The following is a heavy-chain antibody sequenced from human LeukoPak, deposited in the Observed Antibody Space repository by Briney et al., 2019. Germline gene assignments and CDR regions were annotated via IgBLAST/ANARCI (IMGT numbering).Heavy chain of an antibody. CDR3: ARGDMSGSYYYYYMDV. CDR1: GFTFSSYN. CDR2: LSSSSSYI. Sequence: GGSLRLSCAASGFTFSSYNMNWVRQAPGKGLEWVSSLSSSSSYIYYADSVKGRFTISRDTAKNSLYLQMNSLRAEDTAVYYCARGDMSGSYYYYYMDVWGKGTTVTVSS. V-gene: IGHV3-21*01. J-gene: IGHJ6*03. D-gene: IGHD1-26*01.